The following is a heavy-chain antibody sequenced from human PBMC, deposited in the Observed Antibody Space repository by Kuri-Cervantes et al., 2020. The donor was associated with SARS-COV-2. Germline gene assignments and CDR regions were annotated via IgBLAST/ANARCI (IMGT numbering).Heavy chain of an antibody. D-gene: IGHD2-15*01. Sequence: GESLKISCAASGFTFSSYSMNWVRQAPGKGLEWVSYISSSSSTIYYADSVKGRFTISRDNAKNSLYLQMNSLRTEDTALYYCVRGMVPSGGGSCPLDNWFDPWGQETLVTVSS. CDR3: VRGMVPSGGGSCPLDNWFDP. CDR2: ISSSSSTI. CDR1: GFTFSSYS. V-gene: IGHV3-48*01. J-gene: IGHJ5*02.